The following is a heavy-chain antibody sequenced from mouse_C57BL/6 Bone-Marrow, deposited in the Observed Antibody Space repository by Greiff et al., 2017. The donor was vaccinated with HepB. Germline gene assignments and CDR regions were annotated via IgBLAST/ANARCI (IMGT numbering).Heavy chain of an antibody. D-gene: IGHD2-4*01. CDR1: GFTFSDYG. CDR3: ARLDYDTVSNFYY. J-gene: IGHJ2*01. CDR2: ISNLAYSI. Sequence: EVKLVESGGGLVQPGGSLKLSCAASGFTFSDYGMAWVRQAPRKGPEWVAFISNLAYSIYYADTVTGRFTISRENAKNTLYLEMSSLRSEDTAMYYCARLDYDTVSNFYYWGQGTTLTVSS. V-gene: IGHV5-15*01.